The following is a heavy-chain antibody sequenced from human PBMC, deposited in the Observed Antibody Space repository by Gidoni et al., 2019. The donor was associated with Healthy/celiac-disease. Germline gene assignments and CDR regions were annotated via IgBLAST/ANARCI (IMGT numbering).Heavy chain of an antibody. Sequence: QLQLQESGPGLVKPSETLSLTCTVSGGSICSSSYYWGWIRQPPGKGLEWIGSIYYSGSTYYNPSLKSRVTISVDTSKNQFSLKLSSVTAADTAVYYCARRGGMMTTVTTWGSGAPNWFDPWGQGTLVTVSS. CDR2: IYYSGST. CDR3: ARRGGMMTTVTTWGSGAPNWFDP. J-gene: IGHJ5*02. CDR1: GGSICSSSYY. D-gene: IGHD4-17*01. V-gene: IGHV4-39*01.